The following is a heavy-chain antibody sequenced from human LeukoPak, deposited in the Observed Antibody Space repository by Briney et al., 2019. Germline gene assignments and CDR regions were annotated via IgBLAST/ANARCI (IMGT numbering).Heavy chain of an antibody. CDR3: WFDP. V-gene: IGHV1-69*05. CDR2: SIPIFGTT. Sequence: SVKVSCKASGGTFNSNALHWVRQAPGQGLEWMGGSIPIFGTTKHAQKFQGRVTITMDESTSTAFMELSGLRSDDTGVTFNWFDPWGQGTLVIVSS. J-gene: IGHJ5*02. CDR1: GGTFNSNA. D-gene: IGHD3-16*01.